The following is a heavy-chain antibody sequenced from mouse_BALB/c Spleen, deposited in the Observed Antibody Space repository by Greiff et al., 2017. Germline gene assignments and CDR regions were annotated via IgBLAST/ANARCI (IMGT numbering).Heavy chain of an antibody. D-gene: IGHD2-3*01. J-gene: IGHJ3*01. CDR3: ARFGYSAWFAY. CDR2: ISSGSSTI. Sequence: EVQRVESGGGLVQPGGSRKLSCAASGFTFSSFGMHWVRQAPEKGLEWVAYISSGSSTIYYADTVKGRFTISRDNPKNTLFLQMTSLRSEDTAMYYCARFGYSAWFAYWGQGTLVTVSA. CDR1: GFTFSSFG. V-gene: IGHV5-17*02.